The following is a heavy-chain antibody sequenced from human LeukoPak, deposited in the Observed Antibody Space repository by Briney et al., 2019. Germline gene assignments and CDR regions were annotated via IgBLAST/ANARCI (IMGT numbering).Heavy chain of an antibody. D-gene: IGHD3-3*01. V-gene: IGHV3-7*01. CDR2: IKQDGSEK. J-gene: IGHJ4*02. Sequence: HPGGSLRLSCAASGFPFTTCWMSWVRQAPGKRLEWVANIKQDGSEKYYVDSVKGRFTISRDNAKNSLYLQMNSLRAEDTAVYYCARQESGHHGGSFDHWGQGTLVTVSS. CDR3: ARQESGHHGGSFDH. CDR1: GFPFTTCW.